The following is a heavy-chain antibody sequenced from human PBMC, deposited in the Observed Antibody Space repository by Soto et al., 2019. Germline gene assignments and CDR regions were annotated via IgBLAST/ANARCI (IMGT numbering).Heavy chain of an antibody. CDR2: IYHSGST. CDR3: ARGQVVAAQH. V-gene: IGHV4-30-2*01. J-gene: IGHJ4*02. D-gene: IGHD2-15*01. Sequence: QLKLQESGSGLVKPSQTLSLTCAVSGGSISSGGYSWSWIRQPPGKGLEWIGYIYHSGSTYYNPSLRSRVTRAVDRSKNQFSLKLSSVTAADTAVYYCARGQVVAAQHWGQGTLVTVSS. CDR1: GGSISSGGYS.